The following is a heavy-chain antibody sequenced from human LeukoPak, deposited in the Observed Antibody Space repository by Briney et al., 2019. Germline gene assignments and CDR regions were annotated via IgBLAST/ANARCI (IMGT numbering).Heavy chain of an antibody. Sequence: VASVKVSCKASGGTFSSYAISWVRQAPGQGLEWMGGIIPIFGTANYAQKFQGRVTITADESTSTAYMELSSLRSEDTAVYYCARGRTKYGGDTKCYYYMDVWGKGTTVTISS. V-gene: IGHV1-69*01. CDR2: IIPIFGTA. D-gene: IGHD4-23*01. J-gene: IGHJ6*03. CDR3: ARGRTKYGGDTKCYYYMDV. CDR1: GGTFSSYA.